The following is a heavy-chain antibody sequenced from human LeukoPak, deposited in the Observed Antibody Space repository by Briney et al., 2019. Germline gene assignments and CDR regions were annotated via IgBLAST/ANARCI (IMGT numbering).Heavy chain of an antibody. Sequence: PSETLSLTCTVSGGSISSYYWSWIRQPPGKGLEWIGYIYTSGSANYNPSLKSRVTISVDTSKNQFSLKLSSVTAADTAVYYCARRRGTAARPGWFDPWGQGTLVTVSS. CDR3: ARRRGTAARPGWFDP. CDR2: IYTSGSA. V-gene: IGHV4-4*09. J-gene: IGHJ5*02. CDR1: GGSISSYY. D-gene: IGHD6-6*01.